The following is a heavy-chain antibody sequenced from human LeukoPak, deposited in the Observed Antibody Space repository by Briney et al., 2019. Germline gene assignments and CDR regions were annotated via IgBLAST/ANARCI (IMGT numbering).Heavy chain of an antibody. CDR2: ISGSGGST. CDR1: GFTFSSYA. J-gene: IGHJ6*02. Sequence: GGSLRLSCAASGFTFSSYAMCWVRQAPGKGLEWVSAISGSGGSTYYADSVKGRFTISRDNSKNTLYLQMNSLRAEDTAVYYCAKESSGWPYYGMDVWGQGTTVTVSS. D-gene: IGHD6-19*01. V-gene: IGHV3-23*01. CDR3: AKESSGWPYYGMDV.